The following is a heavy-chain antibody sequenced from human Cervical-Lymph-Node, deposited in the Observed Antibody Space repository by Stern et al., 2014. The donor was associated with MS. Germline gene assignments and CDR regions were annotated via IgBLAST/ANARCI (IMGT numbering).Heavy chain of an antibody. CDR1: GFSVTTAGVG. CDR2: IYSDDDK. CDR3: AHSRVKYCRGGTCYSSLFDY. J-gene: IGHJ4*02. D-gene: IGHD2-15*01. V-gene: IGHV2-5*02. Sequence: ESGPTLVKPTQTVTLTCTLSGFSVTTAGVGVGWIRQPPGKALEWLALIYSDDDKLYSPSLKNRLTITKDTSKNQVVLIMTDVDPVDTATYYCAHSRVKYCRGGTCYSSLFDYWGQGILVTVSS.